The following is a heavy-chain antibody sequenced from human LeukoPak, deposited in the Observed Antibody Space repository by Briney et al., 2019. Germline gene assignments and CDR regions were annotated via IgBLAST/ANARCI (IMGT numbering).Heavy chain of an antibody. Sequence: PSETLSLTCTVSGGSISSYYWSWIRQPPGKGLEWIGYISYSGSTNFNPSLKSRVTISVDTSKNQFSLKLSSVTAADTAVYYCARSPGGAFDIWGQGTMVTVAS. CDR2: ISYSGST. CDR3: ARSPGGAFDI. D-gene: IGHD3-10*01. V-gene: IGHV4-59*01. J-gene: IGHJ3*02. CDR1: GGSISSYY.